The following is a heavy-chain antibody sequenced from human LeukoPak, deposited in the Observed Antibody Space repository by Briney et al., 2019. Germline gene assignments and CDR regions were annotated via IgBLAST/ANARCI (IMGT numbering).Heavy chain of an antibody. V-gene: IGHV3-7*01. CDR3: ARDFRNAGDY. CDR2: VNQDGSEK. Sequence: GGSLRLSCAASGFTFTTYWINWVRQAPGKGLEWVAVVNQDGSEKYYVDSVKGRFTISRDNAKNSLYLQMNSLRAEDTAVYYCARDFRNAGDYWGQGTLVTVSS. J-gene: IGHJ4*02. CDR1: GFTFTTYW. D-gene: IGHD1-14*01.